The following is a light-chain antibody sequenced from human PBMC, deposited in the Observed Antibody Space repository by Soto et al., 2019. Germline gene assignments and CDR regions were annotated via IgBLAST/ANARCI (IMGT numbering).Light chain of an antibody. Sequence: SSELTQPPSVSVSPGQTASLPCSGAKLGDKYVCCYHQKPGQPPVLVIYQDSKRPSGIPERFSGSNSGNTATLTISGTQPMDEADYYCQAWDRSTGVFGTGTKVTVL. J-gene: IGLJ1*01. V-gene: IGLV3-1*01. CDR3: QAWDRSTGV. CDR1: KLGDKY. CDR2: QDS.